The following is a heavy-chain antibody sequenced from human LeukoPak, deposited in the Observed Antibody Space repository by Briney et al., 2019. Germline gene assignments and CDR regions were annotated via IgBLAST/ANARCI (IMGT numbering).Heavy chain of an antibody. CDR1: GDTFSNFV. D-gene: IGHD1-1*01. CDR2: IIPKFDLA. CDR3: TRDQNVRGVAAGMEGWFDP. Sequence: ASVKVSCKTSGDTFSNFVISWVRQAPGQGLEWMARIIPKFDLAKIAQKFEGRVTITADTSTSTVYLELSNVRSDDTAIYYCTRDQNVRGVAAGMEGWFDPWGQGTLVTVSS. V-gene: IGHV1-69*04. J-gene: IGHJ5*02.